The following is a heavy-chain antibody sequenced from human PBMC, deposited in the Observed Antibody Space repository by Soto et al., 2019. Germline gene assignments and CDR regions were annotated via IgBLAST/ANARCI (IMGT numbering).Heavy chain of an antibody. J-gene: IGHJ5*02. D-gene: IGHD3-3*01. CDR3: ARSPYDFWSGPGGNNWFDP. Sequence: SETLSLTCTVSGGSISSSSYYWGWIRQPPGKGLEWIGSIYYSGSTYYNPSLKSRVTISVDTSKNQFSLKLSPVTAADTAVYYCARSPYDFWSGPGGNNWFDPWGQGTLVTVSS. V-gene: IGHV4-39*01. CDR1: GGSISSSSYY. CDR2: IYYSGST.